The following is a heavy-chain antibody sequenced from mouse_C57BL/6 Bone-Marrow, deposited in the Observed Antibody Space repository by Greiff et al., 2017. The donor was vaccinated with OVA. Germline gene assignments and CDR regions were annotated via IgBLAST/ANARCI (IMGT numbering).Heavy chain of an antibody. CDR2: IDPEDGET. CDR3: ARGVTGSEC. Sequence: EVKLQQSGAELVKPGASVKLSCTASGFNIKDYYMHWVKQRTEQGLEWIGRIDPEDGETKYGPKFQGKATITADTSSNTAYLQLSSLTSEDTAVYYCARGVTGSECRGQGTTLTGSS. J-gene: IGHJ2*01. D-gene: IGHD4-1*01. CDR1: GFNIKDYY. V-gene: IGHV14-2*01.